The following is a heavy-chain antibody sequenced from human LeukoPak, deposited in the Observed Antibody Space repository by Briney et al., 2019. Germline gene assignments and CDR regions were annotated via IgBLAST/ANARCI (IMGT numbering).Heavy chain of an antibody. CDR2: INPSGGST. J-gene: IGHJ3*02. CDR3: ARVILDCSGGSCYSRDAFDI. V-gene: IGHV1-46*01. D-gene: IGHD2-15*01. CDR1: GYTFTGYY. Sequence: ASVKVSCKASGYTFTGYYMHWVRQAPGQGLEWMGIINPSGGSTSYAQKFQGRVTMTRDMSTSTVYMELSSLRSEDTAVYYCARVILDCSGGSCYSRDAFDIWGQGTMVTVSS.